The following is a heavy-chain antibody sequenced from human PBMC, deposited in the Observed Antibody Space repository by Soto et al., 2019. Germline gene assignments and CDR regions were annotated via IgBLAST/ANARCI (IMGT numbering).Heavy chain of an antibody. CDR3: ARESVDILTGFYYYYGMDV. CDR2: IYTSGST. Sequence: QVQLQESGPGLVKPSETLSLTCTVSGGSISSYYWSWIRQPAGKGLEWIGRIYTSGSTNYNPSLKRRVTMSVDTSKNQFSLKLSSVTAADTAVYYCARESVDILTGFYYYYGMDVWGQGTTVTVSS. D-gene: IGHD3-9*01. V-gene: IGHV4-4*07. J-gene: IGHJ6*02. CDR1: GGSISSYY.